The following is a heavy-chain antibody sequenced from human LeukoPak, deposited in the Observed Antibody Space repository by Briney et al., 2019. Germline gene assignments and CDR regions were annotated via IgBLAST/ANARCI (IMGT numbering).Heavy chain of an antibody. CDR2: IYNSGST. CDR1: GGSISSYY. D-gene: IGHD2/OR15-2a*01. Sequence: KPSETLSLTCTVSGGSISSYYWSWIRQPPGKGLEWIGYIYNSGSTNYNPSLKSRVTISIDTSKNQFSLKLSSVTAADTAVYYCARGVYSLFYDGIYYFDYWGQGTLVTVSS. CDR3: ARGVYSLFYDGIYYFDY. J-gene: IGHJ4*02. V-gene: IGHV4-59*01.